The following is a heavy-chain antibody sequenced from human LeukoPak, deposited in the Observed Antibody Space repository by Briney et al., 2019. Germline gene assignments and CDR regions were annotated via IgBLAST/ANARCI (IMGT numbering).Heavy chain of an antibody. CDR3: ARGGGGNSWNWFDP. CDR2: ISYDGSNK. CDR1: GFTFSSYA. Sequence: PSGGSLRLSCAASGFTFSSYAMHWVRQAPGKGPEWVAVISYDGSNKYYADSVKGRFTISRDNSKNTLYLQMNSLRAEDTAVYYCARGGGGNSWNWFDPWGQGTLVTVSS. V-gene: IGHV3-30-3*01. J-gene: IGHJ5*02. D-gene: IGHD4-23*01.